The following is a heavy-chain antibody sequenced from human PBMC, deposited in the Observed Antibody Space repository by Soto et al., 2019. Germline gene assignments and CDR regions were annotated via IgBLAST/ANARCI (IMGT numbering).Heavy chain of an antibody. J-gene: IGHJ4*02. Sequence: SETLSLTCSVSGASISSRDYYWGWIRQTPGKGLEWIGNIDYNGVSYYNPSLKSRVTVSKDTSKNQFSLKVASVTAADTAIYYCGRVMIGTSRHTDSDYWGQGTQVTV. CDR1: GASISSRDYY. D-gene: IGHD2-2*01. CDR3: GRVMIGTSRHTDSDY. CDR2: IDYNGVS. V-gene: IGHV4-39*01.